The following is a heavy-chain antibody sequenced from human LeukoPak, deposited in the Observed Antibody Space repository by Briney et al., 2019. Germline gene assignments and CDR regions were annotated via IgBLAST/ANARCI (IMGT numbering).Heavy chain of an antibody. J-gene: IGHJ6*02. CDR2: MNPNSGNT. V-gene: IGHV1-8*01. CDR1: GYTFTSYD. CDR3: GRRGYSYGYPSYYYYGMDV. Sequence: ASVKVSCKASGYTFTSYDINWVRQATGQGLEGMGWMNPNSGNTGYAQKFQGRVTMTRNTSISTAYMELSSLRSEDTAVYYCGRRGYSYGYPSYYYYGMDVWGQGTTVTVSS. D-gene: IGHD5-18*01.